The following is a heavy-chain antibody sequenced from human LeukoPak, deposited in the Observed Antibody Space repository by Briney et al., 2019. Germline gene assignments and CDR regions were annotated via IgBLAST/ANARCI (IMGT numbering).Heavy chain of an antibody. CDR2: IRYDGSNK. CDR1: GFTFSSYG. V-gene: IGHV3-30*02. CDR3: AKDSFVPQVSVFQH. J-gene: IGHJ1*01. Sequence: GGSLRLSCAASGFTFSSYGMHWVRQAPGKGLEWVAFIRYDGSNKYYADSVKGRFTISRDNSKNTLYLQMNSLRAEDTAVYYCAKDSFVPQVSVFQHWGPGHPGHRLL. D-gene: IGHD2-15*01.